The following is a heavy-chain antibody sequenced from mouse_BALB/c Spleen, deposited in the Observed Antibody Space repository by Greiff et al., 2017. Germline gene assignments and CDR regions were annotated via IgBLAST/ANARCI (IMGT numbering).Heavy chain of an antibody. V-gene: IGHV1-7*01. CDR2: INPSTGYT. CDR1: GYTFTSYW. Sequence: QVQLQQSGAELAKPGASVKMSCKASGYTFTSYWMHWVKQRPGQGLEWIGYINPSTGYTEYNQKFKDKATLTADKSSSTAYMQLSSLTSEDSAVYYCANYGNYFDYWGQVTTLTVSS. J-gene: IGHJ2*01. CDR3: ANYGNYFDY. D-gene: IGHD2-1*01.